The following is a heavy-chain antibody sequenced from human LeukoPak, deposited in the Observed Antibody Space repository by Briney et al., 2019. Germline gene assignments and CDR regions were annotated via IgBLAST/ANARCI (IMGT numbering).Heavy chain of an antibody. Sequence: GGSLRLSCAASGFTFSNHGMRWVRQAPGKGLEWVACIRYDGTDKYYADSVKGRFTISRDNSENTVSLQLNSLRAEDTALYYCARVGGATVDAFDIWGQGTMVTVSS. CDR3: ARVGGATVDAFDI. CDR1: GFTFSNHG. CDR2: IRYDGTDK. D-gene: IGHD1-26*01. V-gene: IGHV3-30*02. J-gene: IGHJ3*02.